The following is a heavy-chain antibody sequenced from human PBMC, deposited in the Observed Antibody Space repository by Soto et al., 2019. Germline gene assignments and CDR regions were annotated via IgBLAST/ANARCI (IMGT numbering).Heavy chain of an antibody. D-gene: IGHD2-2*03. V-gene: IGHV1-69*13. CDR1: GGTFSSHA. CDR3: GSVGYCSSTNCLFYYYHYGMDV. Sequence: AASVKVSCKASGGTFSSHAISWVRQAPGRGLEWKGGIIPIFGTTNYAQNFRARVTITADESTSTAYMELSSLTSEDTAVYYCGSVGYCSSTNCLFYYYHYGMDVWGQGTTVTVSS. CDR2: IIPIFGTT. J-gene: IGHJ6*02.